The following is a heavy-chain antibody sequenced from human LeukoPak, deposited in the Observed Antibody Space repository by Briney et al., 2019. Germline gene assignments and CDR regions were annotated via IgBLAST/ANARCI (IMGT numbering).Heavy chain of an antibody. CDR2: IYYSGST. Sequence: PSETLSLTCTVSGGSISSYYWSWIRQHPGKGLEWIGYIYYSGSTYYNPSLKSRVTISVDTSKNQFSLKLSSVTAADTAVYYCARDKGTVTSLTTFDYWGQGTLVTVPS. V-gene: IGHV4-59*06. D-gene: IGHD4-17*01. CDR1: GGSISSYY. J-gene: IGHJ4*02. CDR3: ARDKGTVTSLTTFDY.